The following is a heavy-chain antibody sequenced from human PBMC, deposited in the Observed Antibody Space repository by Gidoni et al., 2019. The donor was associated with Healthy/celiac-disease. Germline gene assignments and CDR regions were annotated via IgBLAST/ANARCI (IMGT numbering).Heavy chain of an antibody. CDR1: GFTFGDYA. CDR2: IRSKAYGGTT. CDR3: TRDHRSATTLTDPHDY. J-gene: IGHJ4*02. Sequence: EVQLVVSGGGLVQPGRSLRLSCTASGFTFGDYAMSWVRQAPGKGLEWVGFIRSKAYGGTTEYAASVKGRFTISRDESKSIAYLQMNSLKTEDTAVYYCTRDHRSATTLTDPHDYWGQGTLVTVSS. D-gene: IGHD4-17*01. V-gene: IGHV3-49*04.